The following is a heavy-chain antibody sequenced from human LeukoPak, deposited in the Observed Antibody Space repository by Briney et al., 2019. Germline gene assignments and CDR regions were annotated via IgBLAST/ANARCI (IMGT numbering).Heavy chain of an antibody. CDR1: GGSISAYY. CDR2: IYYSGST. D-gene: IGHD6-13*01. J-gene: IGHJ4*02. CDR3: ARRLYTSSWDYFDY. Sequence: SETLSLTCTDTGGSISAYYWSWIRQPPGQGLECLGYIYYSGSTNYNPSLRSRVTMSVDTSKNQFSLKLSSVTAADTAVYYCARRLYTSSWDYFDYWGQGTLVTVSS. V-gene: IGHV4-59*08.